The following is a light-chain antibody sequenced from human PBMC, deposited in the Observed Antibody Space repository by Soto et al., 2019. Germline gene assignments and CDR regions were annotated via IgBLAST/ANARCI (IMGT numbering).Light chain of an antibody. CDR3: QTWGPGIVV. V-gene: IGLV4-69*01. Sequence: QPVLTQSPSASASLGASVKLTCTLSSGHSSYAIAWHQQQPEKGPRYLMKLNSDGSHSKGDGIPDRFSGSSSGAERYLTISSLQSEDEADYSCQTWGPGIVVFGGGTKLTVL. J-gene: IGLJ2*01. CDR1: SGHSSYA. CDR2: LNSDGSH.